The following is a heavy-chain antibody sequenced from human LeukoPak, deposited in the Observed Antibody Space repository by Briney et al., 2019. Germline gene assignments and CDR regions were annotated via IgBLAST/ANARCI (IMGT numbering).Heavy chain of an antibody. CDR3: ASSSSGWIKDFDY. CDR2: INPSGGST. D-gene: IGHD6-19*01. Sequence: ASVKVSCKASGYTFTSHYMHWVRQAPGQGLEWMGIINPSGGSTSYAQKFQGRVTMTRDMSTSTVYMELSSLRSEDTAVYYCASSSSGWIKDFDYWGQGTLVTVSS. CDR1: GYTFTSHY. J-gene: IGHJ4*02. V-gene: IGHV1-46*01.